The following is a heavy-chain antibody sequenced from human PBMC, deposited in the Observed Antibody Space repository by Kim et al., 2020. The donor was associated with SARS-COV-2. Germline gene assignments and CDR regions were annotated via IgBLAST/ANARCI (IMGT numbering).Heavy chain of an antibody. CDR1: GFTFSSYA. CDR3: AKALITMIVVVHPLGGAFDI. V-gene: IGHV3-23*01. CDR2: ISGSGGST. D-gene: IGHD3-22*01. Sequence: GGSLRLSCAASGFTFSSYAMSWVRQAPGKGLEWVSAISGSGGSTYYADSVKGRFTISRDNSKDTLYLQMNSLRAEDTAVYYCAKALITMIVVVHPLGGAFDIWGQGTMVTVSS. J-gene: IGHJ3*02.